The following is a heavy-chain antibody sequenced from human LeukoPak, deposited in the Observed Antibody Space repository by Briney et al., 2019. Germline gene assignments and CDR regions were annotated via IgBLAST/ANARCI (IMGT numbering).Heavy chain of an antibody. Sequence: GGSLRLSCAASGFTFGNYWMSWVRQPPGQGLEWVANIVQDGSGKYYVDSVTGRFTISRDNAKSSLYLQMNSLRAEDTAVYYCARGAPRDCSPSSCSLFDHWGRGTQVIVSS. CDR1: GFTFGNYW. V-gene: IGHV3-7*01. J-gene: IGHJ4*01. D-gene: IGHD2-15*01. CDR3: ARGAPRDCSPSSCSLFDH. CDR2: IVQDGSGK.